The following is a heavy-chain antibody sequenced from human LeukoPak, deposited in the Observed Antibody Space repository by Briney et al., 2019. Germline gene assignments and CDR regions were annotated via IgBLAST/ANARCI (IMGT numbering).Heavy chain of an antibody. CDR2: ISAYNGYT. J-gene: IGHJ4*02. CDR1: GYIFTNFG. V-gene: IGHV1-18*01. D-gene: IGHD6-13*01. CDR3: ARTPGIAVAGPADLFDY. Sequence: ASVTVSCKASGYIFTNFGLSWVRQAPGQGLEWMGWISAYNGYTNYAQKLQGRVTMTTDTSTSTAYMELRSLRSDDTAVYYCARTPGIAVAGPADLFDYWGQGTLVTVSS.